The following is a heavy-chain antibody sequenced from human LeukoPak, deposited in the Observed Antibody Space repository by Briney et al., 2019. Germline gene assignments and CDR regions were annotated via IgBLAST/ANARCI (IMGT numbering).Heavy chain of an antibody. V-gene: IGHV4-39*07. CDR2: IYYSGST. D-gene: IGHD5-18*01. Sequence: PSETLSLTCTVSGGSISSSSYYWGWIRQPPGKGLEWIGSIYYSGSTYYNPSLKSRVTISVDTSKNQFSLKLSSVTAADTAVYYCARVQKYSYGYFDYWGQGTLVTVSS. J-gene: IGHJ4*02. CDR3: ARVQKYSYGYFDY. CDR1: GGSISSSSYY.